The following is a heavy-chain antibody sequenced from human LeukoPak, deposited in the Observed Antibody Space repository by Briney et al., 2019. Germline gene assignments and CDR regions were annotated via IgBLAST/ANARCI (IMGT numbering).Heavy chain of an antibody. CDR3: ARAAGPGSYSVGSRYFGP. V-gene: IGHV4-30-4*07. CDR1: GGSISSGGYS. Sequence: SETLSLTCAVSGGSISSGGYSWSWIRQPPGKGLEWIGYIYYSGSTYYNPSLKSRITISVDTSKNQFSLKLTSVTAADTAVYYCARAAGPGSYSVGSRYFGPWGQGTLVTVSS. D-gene: IGHD3-10*01. CDR2: IYYSGST. J-gene: IGHJ5*02.